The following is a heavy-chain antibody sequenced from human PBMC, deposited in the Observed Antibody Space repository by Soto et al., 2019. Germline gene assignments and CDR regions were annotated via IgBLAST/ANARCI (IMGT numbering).Heavy chain of an antibody. J-gene: IGHJ6*04. CDR2: INPSGGST. Sequence: QVQLVQSGAEVKKPGASVKVSCKASGYTFTSYYMHWVRQAPGQGLEWMGIINPSGGSTSYAQKFQRRVTMTRDTSTSTVYMELSSLRAEDTAVYYCAREGVLEDIVVVPAALPLDVWGKGTTVTVSS. D-gene: IGHD2-2*02. CDR3: AREGVLEDIVVVPAALPLDV. CDR1: GYTFTSYY. V-gene: IGHV1-46*03.